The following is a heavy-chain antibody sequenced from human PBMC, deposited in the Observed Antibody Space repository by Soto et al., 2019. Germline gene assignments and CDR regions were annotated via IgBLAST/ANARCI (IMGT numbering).Heavy chain of an antibody. V-gene: IGHV1-69*01. CDR2: IIPIFGTA. CDR3: ARGWGYDSNDYYYAY. D-gene: IGHD3-22*01. CDR1: GGSFNMHT. J-gene: IGHJ4*02. Sequence: QVQLVQSGAEVRKPGSSVRVSCKASGGSFNMHTISWVRQAPGQGLEWMGGIIPIFGTANHAQKFQGRVTIIADESTSTVYMELSSLRSDDTAIYYCARGWGYDSNDYYYAYWGQGTMVIVSS.